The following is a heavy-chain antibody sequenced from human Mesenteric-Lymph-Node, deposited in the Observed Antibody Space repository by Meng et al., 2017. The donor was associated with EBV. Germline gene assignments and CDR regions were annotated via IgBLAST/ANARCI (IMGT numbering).Heavy chain of an antibody. V-gene: IGHV6-1*01. CDR2: TYYRSKWYN. Sequence: QALLQQSGPGLVKPSQPLSLTCAISGDSVSSNSAAGNWIRQSQSRGLEWLGRTYYRSKWYNDYAVSVKSRITINPDTSKNQFSLQLNSVTPADTAVYYCARGSGSYYDFDYWGQGTLVTVSS. CDR1: GDSVSSNSAA. D-gene: IGHD1-26*01. CDR3: ARGSGSYYDFDY. J-gene: IGHJ4*02.